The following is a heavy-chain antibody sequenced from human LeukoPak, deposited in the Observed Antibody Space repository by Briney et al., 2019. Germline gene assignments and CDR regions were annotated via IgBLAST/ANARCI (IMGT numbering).Heavy chain of an antibody. CDR3: ARGYCSSTSCYPFDY. D-gene: IGHD2-2*01. CDR2: IYTSGST. CDR1: GGSISSGSYY. V-gene: IGHV4-61*02. Sequence: SETLSLTCTVSGGSISSGSYYWSWIRQPAGKGLEWIGRIYTSGSTNYNPSLKSRVTISVDTSKNQFSLKLSSVTAADTAVYYCARGYCSSTSCYPFDYWGQGTLVTVSS. J-gene: IGHJ4*02.